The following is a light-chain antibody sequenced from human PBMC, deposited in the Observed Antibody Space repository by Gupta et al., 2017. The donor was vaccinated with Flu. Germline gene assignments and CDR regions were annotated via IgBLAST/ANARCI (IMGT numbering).Light chain of an antibody. V-gene: IGLV6-57*03. CDR1: SCSIAKNF. CDR2: EDS. J-gene: IGLJ3*02. CDR3: QSYDSNYRGV. Sequence: TIFATRSSCSIAKNFVHWYQHRPGSAPTTVIYEDSQRPSGVPDRFSGSIDTSSNSASLTISGLQTEDEADYYCQSYDSNYRGVFGGGTKLTVL.